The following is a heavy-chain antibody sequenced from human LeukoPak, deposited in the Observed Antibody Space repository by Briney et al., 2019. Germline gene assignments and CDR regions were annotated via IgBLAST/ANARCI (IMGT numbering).Heavy chain of an antibody. CDR2: IYNNGST. D-gene: IGHD3-10*01. CDR3: ARERHYYGSETSPNWFDP. V-gene: IGHV4-39*07. CDR1: GGSITNSSYY. Sequence: SSETLSLTCSVSGGSITNSSYYWGWIRQPPGKGLEWIGSIYNNGSTYYNPSLKSRVTISVDTSKNQFSLKLNSVTAADTAVYYCARERHYYGSETSPNWFDPWGQGTLVTVSS. J-gene: IGHJ5*02.